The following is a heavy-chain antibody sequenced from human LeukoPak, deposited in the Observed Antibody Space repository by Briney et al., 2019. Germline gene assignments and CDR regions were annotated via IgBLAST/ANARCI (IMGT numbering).Heavy chain of an antibody. CDR2: IQQNGSET. CDR1: GFTFSGYW. D-gene: IGHD6-6*01. V-gene: IGHV3-7*01. Sequence: GGSLRLSCAASGFTFSGYWMSWVRQAPGKELEWVANIQQNGSETYSADSVRGRFTISRDNANNTLYLQMNSLRDEDTAVYYCAGWATSIDLWGQGVLVTVSS. J-gene: IGHJ4*02. CDR3: AGWATSIDL.